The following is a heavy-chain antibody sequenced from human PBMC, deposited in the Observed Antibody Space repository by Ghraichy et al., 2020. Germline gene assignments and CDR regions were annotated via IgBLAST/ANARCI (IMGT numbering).Heavy chain of an antibody. D-gene: IGHD3-10*01. Sequence: GGSLRLSCAASGFTFSSYAMHWVRQAPGKGLEWVAVISYDGSNKYYADSVKGRFTISRDNSKNTLYLQMNSLGAEDTAVYYCARGHYYGSGSLDYWGQGTLVTVSS. J-gene: IGHJ4*02. CDR1: GFTFSSYA. V-gene: IGHV3-30-3*01. CDR2: ISYDGSNK. CDR3: ARGHYYGSGSLDY.